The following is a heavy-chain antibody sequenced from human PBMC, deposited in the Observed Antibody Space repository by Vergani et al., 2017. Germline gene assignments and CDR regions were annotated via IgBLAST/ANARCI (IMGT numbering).Heavy chain of an antibody. CDR2: IKYDGSKK. Sequence: EVHLVASGGGLVQRGGSLRLSCEASGFTFSNLWMTWVRQAPGEGVEWVANIKYDGSKKNYVDSVKGRFTISRDNAKSSLYLQMNNLRVEDTAVYFCARAPHLDTYGGYISQFDPWGQGALVSVSS. CDR1: GFTFSNLW. J-gene: IGHJ5*02. V-gene: IGHV3-7*04. D-gene: IGHD5-18*01. CDR3: ARAPHLDTYGGYISQFDP.